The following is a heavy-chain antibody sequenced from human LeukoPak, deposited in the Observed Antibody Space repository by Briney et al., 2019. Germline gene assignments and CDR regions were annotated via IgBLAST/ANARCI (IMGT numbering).Heavy chain of an antibody. CDR1: GYTLTELS. Sequence: ASVKVSCKVSGYTLTELSMHWVRQAPGKGLEWMGGFDPEDGETIYAQRFQGRVTMTEDTSTDTAYMELSSLRSEDTAVYYCATCNPYYYGSRNLKELDYWGQGTLVTVSS. CDR3: ATCNPYYYGSRNLKELDY. J-gene: IGHJ4*02. CDR2: FDPEDGET. V-gene: IGHV1-24*01. D-gene: IGHD3-10*01.